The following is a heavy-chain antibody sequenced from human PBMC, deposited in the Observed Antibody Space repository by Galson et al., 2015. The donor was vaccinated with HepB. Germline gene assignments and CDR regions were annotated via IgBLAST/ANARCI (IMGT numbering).Heavy chain of an antibody. V-gene: IGHV4-59*08. J-gene: IGHJ6*02. Sequence: QVQLQESGPGLVKPSETLSLTCTVSGGSISSYYWSWIRQPPGKGLEWIGYIYYSGSTNYNPSLKSRVTISVDTSKNQFSLKLSSVTAADTAVYYCARRYSSGYDYYYYYGMDVWGQGTTVTVSS. D-gene: IGHD5-12*01. CDR1: GGSISSYY. CDR3: ARRYSSGYDYYYYYGMDV. CDR2: IYYSGST.